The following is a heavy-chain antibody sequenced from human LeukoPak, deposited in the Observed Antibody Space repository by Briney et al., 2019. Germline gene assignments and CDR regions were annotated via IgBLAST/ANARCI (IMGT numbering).Heavy chain of an antibody. CDR1: GGSISSYF. V-gene: IGHV4-59*01. Sequence: SETLSLTCTVSGGSISSYFWSWLRQSPGRGLEYIGYISYSGSTNYNPSLKSRLTISVDTSKNQFSLKLISVTAADTAVYYCAGVQFSYDTRGGLFDPWGQGTLVTVSS. CDR2: ISYSGST. J-gene: IGHJ5*02. CDR3: AGVQFSYDTRGGLFDP. D-gene: IGHD3-22*01.